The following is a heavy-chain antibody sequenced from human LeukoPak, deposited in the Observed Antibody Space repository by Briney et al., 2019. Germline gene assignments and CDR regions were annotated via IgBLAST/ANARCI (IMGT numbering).Heavy chain of an antibody. CDR3: ARERKSSTSMDY. CDR2: ISSSGDNT. Sequence: GGSLRLSCAASGFTYSSYAMSWVRQAPGKGLEWVSAISSSGDNTYYPDSVKGRFTISRNNSKNTLYLQTNSLRAEDTAVYFCARERKSSTSMDYWGQGTLVTVSS. V-gene: IGHV3-23*01. CDR1: GFTYSSYA. J-gene: IGHJ4*02. D-gene: IGHD2-2*01.